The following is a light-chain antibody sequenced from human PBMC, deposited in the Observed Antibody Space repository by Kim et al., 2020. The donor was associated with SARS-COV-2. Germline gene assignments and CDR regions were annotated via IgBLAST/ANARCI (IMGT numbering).Light chain of an antibody. V-gene: IGLV3-9*01. CDR3: HVWDTDSSTYV. CDR2: RDN. J-gene: IGLJ1*01. CDR1: NIGSKN. Sequence: ALGHTATITCGGNNIGSKNVHWYQKKPGQAPVLVIYRDNDRPSVIPERFSGSNSGNMATLTISRAQAGDEADYYCHVWDTDSSTYVFGTGTKVTVL.